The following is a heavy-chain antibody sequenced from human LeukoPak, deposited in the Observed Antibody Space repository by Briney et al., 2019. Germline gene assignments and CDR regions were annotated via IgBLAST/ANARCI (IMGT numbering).Heavy chain of an antibody. Sequence: SVKVSCKASGAICSSYAISGVRQAAERGQEWMGGIIPIFGTANYAQKFQGRVTITADESTSTAYMELRSLRSDDTAVYYCARAYVWGSYRGNGFDYWGQGTLVTVSS. CDR3: ARAYVWGSYRGNGFDY. CDR2: IIPIFGTA. J-gene: IGHJ4*02. CDR1: GAICSSYA. V-gene: IGHV1-69*13. D-gene: IGHD3-16*02.